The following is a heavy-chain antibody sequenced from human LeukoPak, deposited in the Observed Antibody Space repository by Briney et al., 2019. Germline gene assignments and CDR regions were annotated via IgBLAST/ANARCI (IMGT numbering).Heavy chain of an antibody. J-gene: IGHJ4*02. CDR1: GFTVSSNY. Sequence: GGSLRLSCAASGFTVSSNYMSWISQAPGKGLEWVSYISSSGSTIYYADSVKGRFTISRDNAKNSLYLQMNSLRAEDTAVYYCARTLYYYDSSGFSPVGYWGQGTLVTVSS. CDR3: ARTLYYYDSSGFSPVGY. CDR2: ISSSGSTI. V-gene: IGHV3-11*04. D-gene: IGHD3-22*01.